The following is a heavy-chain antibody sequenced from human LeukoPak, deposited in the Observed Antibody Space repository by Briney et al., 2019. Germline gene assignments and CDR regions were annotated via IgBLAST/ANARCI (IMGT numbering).Heavy chain of an antibody. CDR1: GDSISGYY. CDR2: IYYSGST. Sequence: PSETLSLTCTVSGDSISGYYWSWIRQPPGKGLEWIGYIYYSGSTNYNPSLKSRVTISVDTSKNQFSLKLSSVTAADTAVYYCARMSGITMVRGVTRTNWFDPWGQGTLLTASS. CDR3: ARMSGITMVRGVTRTNWFDP. J-gene: IGHJ5*02. V-gene: IGHV4-59*01. D-gene: IGHD3-10*01.